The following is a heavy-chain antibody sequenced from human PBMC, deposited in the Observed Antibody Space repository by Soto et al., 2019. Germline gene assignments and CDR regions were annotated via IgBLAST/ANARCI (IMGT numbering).Heavy chain of an antibody. J-gene: IGHJ5*01. Sequence: QVTLKESGPVKVKPTETLTLTCTVSGFSLTSARMGVHWIRQPPGKALEWLAHVLWNDERSYSASLKNRLTISKDPSKSQVVLTMTNMDPVDTATYYCARSKGGYGGNSGWFDSWGQGTLVTVSS. CDR1: GFSLTSARMG. CDR3: ARSKGGYGGNSGWFDS. V-gene: IGHV2-26*01. CDR2: VLWNDER. D-gene: IGHD4-17*01.